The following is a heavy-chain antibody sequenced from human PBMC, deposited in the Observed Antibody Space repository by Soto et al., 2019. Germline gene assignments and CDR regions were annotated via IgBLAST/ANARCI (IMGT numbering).Heavy chain of an antibody. CDR1: GFTFSSYW. CDR3: ARSIAARLNWFDP. J-gene: IGHJ5*02. D-gene: IGHD6-6*01. V-gene: IGHV3-7*01. CDR2: IKQDGSEK. Sequence: EVQLVESGGGLVQPGGSLRLSCAASGFTFSSYWMSWVRQAPGKGLKWVANIKQDGSEKYYVDSVKGRFTISRDNAKNSLYLQMNSLRAEDTAVYYCARSIAARLNWFDPWGQGTLVTVSS.